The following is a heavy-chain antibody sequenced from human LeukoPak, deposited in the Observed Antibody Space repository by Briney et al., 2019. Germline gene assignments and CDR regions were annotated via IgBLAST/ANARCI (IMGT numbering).Heavy chain of an antibody. Sequence: PSQTLSLTCTVSGGSISSGSYYWTWIRQPAGAGLEWIGRIYTSGSTNYNPSLKSRVTISLDTSKNHFSLKLSSVTAADTAVYYCARETIIVGATANWFDPWGQGTLVTVSS. CDR2: IYTSGST. CDR1: GGSISSGSYY. V-gene: IGHV4-61*02. D-gene: IGHD1-26*01. CDR3: ARETIIVGATANWFDP. J-gene: IGHJ5*02.